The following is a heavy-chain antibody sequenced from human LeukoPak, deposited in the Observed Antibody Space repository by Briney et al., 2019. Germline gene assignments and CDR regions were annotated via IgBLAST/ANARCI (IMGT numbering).Heavy chain of an antibody. D-gene: IGHD2-2*01. Sequence: PGGSLRLSCAASGFTYSDHYMDWVRQAPGKGLEWVGRTRNKADTYTTHYAASVEGRFTISRDDSKNSLYLQMNSLKTEDAAVYYCAHLGGVVTATTDFGYWGQGTLATVSS. V-gene: IGHV3-72*01. CDR2: TRNKADTYTT. CDR1: GFTYSDHY. CDR3: AHLGGVVTATTDFGY. J-gene: IGHJ4*02.